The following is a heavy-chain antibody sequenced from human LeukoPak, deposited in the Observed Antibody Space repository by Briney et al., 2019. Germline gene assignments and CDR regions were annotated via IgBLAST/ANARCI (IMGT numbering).Heavy chain of an antibody. CDR1: GGTFSNYA. CDR3: ASVPPYSGFDFVDS. CDR2: IIPIFRTT. V-gene: IGHV1-69*13. D-gene: IGHD5-12*01. J-gene: IGHJ4*02. Sequence: GASVKVSCRASGGTFSNYAISWVRQAPGQGLEWMGGIIPIFRTTDYAQKFQGRVTITADESTSTAYMELSSLRSEDTAVYYCASVPPYSGFDFVDSWGQGTLVTVSS.